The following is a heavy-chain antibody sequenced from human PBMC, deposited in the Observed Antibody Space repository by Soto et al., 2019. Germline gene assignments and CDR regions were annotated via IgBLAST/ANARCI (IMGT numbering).Heavy chain of an antibody. CDR1: GFTFSTYA. D-gene: IGHD6-19*01. Sequence: GGSLRLSCAASGFTFSTYAMTWVRQAPGKGLESVTGISADGGRTDYADSVKGRFTISRDNSKNTLYLQMNSLKTEDTAVYYCTTAIAVAADLAPYYYYGMDVWGQGTTVTVSS. CDR3: TTAIAVAADLAPYYYYGMDV. CDR2: ISADGGRT. V-gene: IGHV3-23*01. J-gene: IGHJ6*02.